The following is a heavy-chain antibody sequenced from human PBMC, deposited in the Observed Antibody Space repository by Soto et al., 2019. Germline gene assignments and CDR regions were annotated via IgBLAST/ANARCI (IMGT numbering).Heavy chain of an antibody. J-gene: IGHJ6*02. Sequence: SETLSLTCAVYGGSFSGYYWSWIRRPPGKGLEWIGEINHSGSTNYNPSLKSRVTISVDTSKNQFSLKLSSVTAADTAVYYCARANLWFGELALTDVWGQGTTVTVSS. D-gene: IGHD3-10*01. CDR2: INHSGST. CDR3: ARANLWFGELALTDV. CDR1: GGSFSGYY. V-gene: IGHV4-34*01.